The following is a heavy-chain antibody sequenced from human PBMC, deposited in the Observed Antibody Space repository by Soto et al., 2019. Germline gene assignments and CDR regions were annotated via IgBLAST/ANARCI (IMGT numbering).Heavy chain of an antibody. CDR2: INPKNGDT. CDR1: GYMFIGFS. Sequence: GASVKVSCKASGYMFIGFSLHCVRQAPGQGLEWLGWINPKNGDTNYAQKFQGRVTMTRDTSINTVYMELNSLKSDATAVYYCSKGRWTVGHCSGGSCYDGMDVWGQGTTVTVSS. D-gene: IGHD2-15*01. J-gene: IGHJ6*02. CDR3: SKGRWTVGHCSGGSCYDGMDV. V-gene: IGHV1-2*02.